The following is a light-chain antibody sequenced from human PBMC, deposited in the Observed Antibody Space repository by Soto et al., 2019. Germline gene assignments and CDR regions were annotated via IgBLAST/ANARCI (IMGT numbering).Light chain of an antibody. V-gene: IGKV3-15*01. CDR2: GAS. CDR1: QSVGSN. J-gene: IGKJ1*01. CDR3: QKYNNWPPDRT. Sequence: EIVMTQSPATLSVSPGERATLSCRASQSVGSNLAWYQQKPGQAPRLLIYGASTRATGIPARFSGSGSGTELTLTISSLQYEDFAIYFCQKYNNWPPDRTFGQGTKVEIK.